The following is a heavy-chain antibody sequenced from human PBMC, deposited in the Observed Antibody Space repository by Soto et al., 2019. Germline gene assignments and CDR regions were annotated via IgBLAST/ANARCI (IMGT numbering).Heavy chain of an antibody. Sequence: GSLRLSCAPSGFIFSNHAMSWVRQVPGKGLEWVSGISAGGNLIYYADSVRGRFTMSRDNSKNMLYLQMNSLRAEDTAVYFCAKRQGIRAAAKNFDFWGQVARVTVSS. J-gene: IGHJ4*02. CDR2: ISAGGNLI. V-gene: IGHV3-23*01. CDR1: GFIFSNHA. CDR3: AKRQGIRAAAKNFDF. D-gene: IGHD6-13*01.